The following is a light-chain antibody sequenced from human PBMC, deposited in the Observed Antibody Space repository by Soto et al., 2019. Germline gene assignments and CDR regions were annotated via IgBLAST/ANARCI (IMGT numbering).Light chain of an antibody. V-gene: IGLV4-69*01. CDR1: SGHSSYA. Sequence: QSVLTQSPSASASLGASVKLTCTLSSGHSSYAIAWHQQRPEKGPRYLMKLISDGSHSKGDGIPDRFSGSSSGAERYLTISSLQSEDEADYYCQTWVTGIQVFGGGTKPPS. CDR2: LISDGSH. CDR3: QTWVTGIQV. J-gene: IGLJ2*01.